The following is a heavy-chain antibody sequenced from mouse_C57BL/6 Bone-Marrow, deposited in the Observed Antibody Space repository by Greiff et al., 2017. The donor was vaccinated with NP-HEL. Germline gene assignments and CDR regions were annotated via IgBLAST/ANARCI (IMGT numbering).Heavy chain of an antibody. CDR2: IYPGSGST. D-gene: IGHD2-5*01. CDR3: SYSNGWYFDV. Sequence: QVQLQQPGAELVKPGASVKMSCKASGYTFTGYWITWVKQRPGQGLEWIGDIYPGSGSTNYNEKFKSKATLTVDTSSSTAYMQLSSLTSEDSAVYYCSYSNGWYFDVWGTGTTVTVSS. V-gene: IGHV1-55*01. CDR1: GYTFTGYW. J-gene: IGHJ1*03.